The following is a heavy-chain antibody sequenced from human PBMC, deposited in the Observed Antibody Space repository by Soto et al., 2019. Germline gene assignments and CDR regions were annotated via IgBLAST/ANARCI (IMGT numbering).Heavy chain of an antibody. CDR1: GGSISSYY. J-gene: IGHJ4*02. Sequence: SETLSLTCTVSGGSISSYYWSWIRQPPGKGLEWIGYIYYSGSTNYNPSLKSRVTISVDTSKNQFSLKPSSVTAADTAVYYCARGSKDTAMVLDYWGQGTLVTVSS. CDR2: IYYSGST. CDR3: ARGSKDTAMVLDY. V-gene: IGHV4-59*01. D-gene: IGHD5-18*01.